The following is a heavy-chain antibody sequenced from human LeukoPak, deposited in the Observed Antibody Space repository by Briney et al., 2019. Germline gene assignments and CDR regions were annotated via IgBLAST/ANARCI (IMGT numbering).Heavy chain of an antibody. V-gene: IGHV4-59*01. CDR1: GGSISSYY. CDR3: ERAHYDILTGESYYFDY. J-gene: IGHJ4*02. Sequence: SETLSLTCTVSGGSISSYYWSWIRQPPGKELEWIGYIYYSGSTNYSPSLKSRVTISVDTSKNQFSLKLSSVTAADTAVYYCERAHYDILTGESYYFDYWGQGTLVTVSS. D-gene: IGHD3-9*01. CDR2: IYYSGST.